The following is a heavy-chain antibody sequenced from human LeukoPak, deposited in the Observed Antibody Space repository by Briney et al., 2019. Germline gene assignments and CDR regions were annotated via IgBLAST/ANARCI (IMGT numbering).Heavy chain of an antibody. CDR3: ARVGRGDHTWGSYSFDY. Sequence: PSETLPLTCTVSGGSISNYYWSWIRQPPGKGLEWIGYISYSGSTNYNPSLKSRVTISVDTSRNQFSLKLTSVTAADTAVYYCARVGRGDHTWGSYSFDYWGQGTLVTVFS. CDR1: GGSISNYY. V-gene: IGHV4-59*01. D-gene: IGHD3-16*01. CDR2: ISYSGST. J-gene: IGHJ4*02.